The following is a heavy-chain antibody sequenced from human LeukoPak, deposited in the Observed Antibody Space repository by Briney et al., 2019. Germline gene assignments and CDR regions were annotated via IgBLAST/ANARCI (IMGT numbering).Heavy chain of an antibody. CDR3: AKGGLTMVRGVLDY. D-gene: IGHD3-10*01. V-gene: IGHV3-23*01. CDR2: ISGSGSST. Sequence: GGSLRLSCAASGFTFSSYAMSWVRQAPGKGLEWVSAISGSGSSTYYADSVKGRFTISRDNSKNTQYLQMNSLRAEDTAVYYCAKGGLTMVRGVLDYWGQGTLVTVSS. J-gene: IGHJ4*02. CDR1: GFTFSSYA.